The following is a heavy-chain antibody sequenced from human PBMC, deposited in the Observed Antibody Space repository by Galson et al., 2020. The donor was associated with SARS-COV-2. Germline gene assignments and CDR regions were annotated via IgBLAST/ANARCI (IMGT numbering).Heavy chain of an antibody. CDR2: IHWNSGSI. D-gene: IGHD3-22*01. J-gene: IGHJ3*01. CDR3: VKDIGDYYDTSGYYGAFDL. Sequence: GGSLRLSCAASTFTFEHYAMHWVRQAPGKGMEWVSGIHWNSGSIGYADSVKGRFTISRDNANNSLYLQMNSLRAEDTALYYCVKDIGDYYDTSGYYGAFDLWGQGTLVTVS. V-gene: IGHV3-9*01. CDR1: TFTFEHYA.